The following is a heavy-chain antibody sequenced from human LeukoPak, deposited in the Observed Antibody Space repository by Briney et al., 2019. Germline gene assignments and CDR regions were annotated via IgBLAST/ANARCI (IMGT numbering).Heavy chain of an antibody. CDR3: ARERGYYDNSGYLPTTYFQH. Sequence: PSETLSLTCTVSGASISSDDYYWGWIRQSPGKGLEWIASVSYSGTVYYNPSLKSRVTISVDTSKNQFSLKLSSVTAADTAVYYCARERGYYDNSGYLPTTYFQHWGQGTLVTVSS. D-gene: IGHD3-22*01. CDR1: GASISSDDYY. V-gene: IGHV4-39*07. CDR2: VSYSGTV. J-gene: IGHJ1*01.